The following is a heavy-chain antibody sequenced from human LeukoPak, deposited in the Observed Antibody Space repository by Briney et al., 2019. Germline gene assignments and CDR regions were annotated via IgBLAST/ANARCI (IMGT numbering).Heavy chain of an antibody. V-gene: IGHV3-33*01. CDR2: IWYDGSNK. CDR1: GFTFSSYG. J-gene: IGHJ5*02. D-gene: IGHD6-19*01. CDR3: ARHESGGNSSGGNWFDP. Sequence: GGSLRLSCAASGFTFSSYGMHWVRQAPGKGLEWVAVIWYDGSNKYCADSVKGRFTISRDNSKNTLYLQMNSLRAEDTAVYYCARHESGGNSSGGNWFDPWGQGTLVTVSS.